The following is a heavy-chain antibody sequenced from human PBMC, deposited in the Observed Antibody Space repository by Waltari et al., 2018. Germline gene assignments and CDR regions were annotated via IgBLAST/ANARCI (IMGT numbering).Heavy chain of an antibody. Sequence: EVQLLESGGGLVQPGGSLRLSCAASGFTFSSYAMSWVRQAHGNGLEWVSAISGSGCSTYYADSVKGRFTISRDNSKNTLYLQMNSLRAEDTAVYYCAKFTPPYYYDSSGYFDYWGQGTLVTVSS. CDR1: GFTFSSYA. J-gene: IGHJ4*02. CDR3: AKFTPPYYYDSSGYFDY. D-gene: IGHD3-22*01. CDR2: ISGSGCST. V-gene: IGHV3-23*01.